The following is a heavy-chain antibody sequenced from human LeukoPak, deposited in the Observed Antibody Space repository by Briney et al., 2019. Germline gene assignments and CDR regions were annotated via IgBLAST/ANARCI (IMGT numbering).Heavy chain of an antibody. V-gene: IGHV4-39*07. J-gene: IGHJ4*02. Sequence: SETLSLTCTVSGGSIRSSYYYWGWIRQPPGKGLEWIGSIYDSGSTYYNPSLKSRVTISVDTSKNQFSLKLSSVTAADTAVYYCAREGVSYPSFDYWGQGTLVTVSS. D-gene: IGHD2-8*01. CDR1: GGSIRSSYYY. CDR3: AREGVSYPSFDY. CDR2: IYDSGST.